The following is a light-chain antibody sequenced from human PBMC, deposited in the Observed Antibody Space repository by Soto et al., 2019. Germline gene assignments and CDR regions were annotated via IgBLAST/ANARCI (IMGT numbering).Light chain of an antibody. V-gene: IGKV1-17*01. J-gene: IGKJ1*01. CDR2: AAS. CDR1: QDIGHD. Sequence: DIQMTQSPSSLSASVGDRVTITCRTSQDIGHDLDWYQQKPGKAPKSLIYAASSLQSGVPSRFSGSGSGTEFTLTISSLQSEDFATYYFLQHNSYSWTFGQGTKVEIK. CDR3: LQHNSYSWT.